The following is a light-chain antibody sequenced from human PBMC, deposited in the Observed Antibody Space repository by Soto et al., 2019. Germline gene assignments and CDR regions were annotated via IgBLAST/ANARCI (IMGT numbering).Light chain of an antibody. Sequence: ALTQPASVSRSPGQSITISCTGTSSDVGGYNYVSWYQQQPGKAPKFMIYDVTNRPSGVSNRFSGSKSGNTASLTISGLQAEDEADYYCCSYTTSNTRQIVFGTGTKVTVL. CDR3: CSYTTSNTRQIV. J-gene: IGLJ1*01. V-gene: IGLV2-14*01. CDR1: SSDVGGYNY. CDR2: DVT.